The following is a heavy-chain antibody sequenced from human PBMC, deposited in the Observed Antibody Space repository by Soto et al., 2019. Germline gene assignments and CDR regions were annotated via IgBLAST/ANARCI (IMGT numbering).Heavy chain of an antibody. CDR2: INAGGGNT. Sequence: GGSLRLSCVTSRFTFNTFAMSWVRQAPGEGREWVSAINAGGGNTHYADSVKGRFTISRDNSKNTLYLQMDSLRAEDTAVYYCAKHTCSDFWPGHYYYLDFWGQGTLVTSPQ. CDR1: RFTFNTFA. D-gene: IGHD3-3*01. J-gene: IGHJ4*02. CDR3: AKHTCSDFWPGHYYYLDF. V-gene: IGHV3-23*01.